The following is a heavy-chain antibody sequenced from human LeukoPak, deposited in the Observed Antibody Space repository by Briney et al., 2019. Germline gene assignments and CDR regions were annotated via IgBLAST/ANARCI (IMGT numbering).Heavy chain of an antibody. CDR1: GYTLTNYY. CDR2: INPSGGTT. CDR3: ARAFGSGSYHNPDH. V-gene: IGHV1-46*01. Sequence: GASVKVSCKASGYTLTNYYMHWVRQAPGQGLEWMGGINPSGGTTSYAQKFQGRVTMTRDTSTSTVYMELSSLRSEDTAVYYCARAFGSGSYHNPDHWGQGTLVTVSS. D-gene: IGHD3-10*01. J-gene: IGHJ5*02.